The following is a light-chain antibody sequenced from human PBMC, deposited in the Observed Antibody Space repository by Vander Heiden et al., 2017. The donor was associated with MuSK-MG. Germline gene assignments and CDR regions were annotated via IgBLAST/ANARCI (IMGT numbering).Light chain of an antibody. CDR1: QSVGAD. V-gene: IGKV3-15*01. J-gene: IGKJ4*01. CDR3: QHYTNWPLT. Sequence: EIVMTQSPATPSVSPGERATLSCRASQSVGADLAWYQHRPGQAPRILIYDASTRVTGIPARFSGSGSGTEFTLTISSLQSEDFAVYYCQHYTNWPLTFGGGTKVEIK. CDR2: DAS.